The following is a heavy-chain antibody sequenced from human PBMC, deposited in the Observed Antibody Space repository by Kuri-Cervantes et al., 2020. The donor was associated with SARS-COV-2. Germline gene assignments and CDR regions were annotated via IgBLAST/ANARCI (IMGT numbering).Heavy chain of an antibody. CDR3: AREGWGSHNIYYFDY. Sequence: GGSLRLSCAASGFTFSSYAMSRVRQAPGKGLEWVSAISGSGGSTYYADSVKGRFTISRDNSKNTLYLQMNSLRAEDTAVYYCAREGWGSHNIYYFDYWGQGTLVTVSS. CDR2: ISGSGGST. D-gene: IGHD1-1*01. J-gene: IGHJ4*02. CDR1: GFTFSSYA. V-gene: IGHV3-23*01.